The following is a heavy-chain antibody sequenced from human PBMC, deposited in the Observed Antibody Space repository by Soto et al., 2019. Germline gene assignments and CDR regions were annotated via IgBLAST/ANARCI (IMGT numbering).Heavy chain of an antibody. D-gene: IGHD1-26*01. CDR2: ISYDGSNK. J-gene: IGHJ4*02. Sequence: PGGSLRLSCAASGFTFSSYAMHWVRQAPGKGLEWVAVISYDGSNKYYADSVKGRFTISRDNSKNTLYLQMNSLRAEDTAVYYCARRIVGAAVDYWGQGTLVTVSS. V-gene: IGHV3-30-3*01. CDR1: GFTFSSYA. CDR3: ARRIVGAAVDY.